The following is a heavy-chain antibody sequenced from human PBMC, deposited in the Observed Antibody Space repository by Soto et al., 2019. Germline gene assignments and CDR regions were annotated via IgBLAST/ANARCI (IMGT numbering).Heavy chain of an antibody. CDR1: GFTFSYYW. D-gene: IGHD2-21*02. V-gene: IGHV3-74*01. J-gene: IGHJ3*02. CDR3: ARGDKGAFDM. CDR2: IHSDGSST. Sequence: EVPLVESGGGLVQPGGSLRLSCAASGFTFSYYWMHWVRQAPGQGLVWVSRIHSDGSSTTYADSVKGRFTISRDNAKNTLYLQMNSLRAEDTAVYYCARGDKGAFDMWGQGTMVSVSS.